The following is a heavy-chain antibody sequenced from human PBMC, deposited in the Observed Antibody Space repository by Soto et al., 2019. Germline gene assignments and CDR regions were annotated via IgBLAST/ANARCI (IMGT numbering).Heavy chain of an antibody. D-gene: IGHD5-18*01. CDR3: ARAGGPYSYGYRVALDI. Sequence: ASVKVSCKASGYTFTSYDINWVRQATGQGLEWMGWMNPNSGNTGYAQKFQGRVPMTRNTSISTAYMELSSLRSEDTAVYYCARAGGPYSYGYRVALDIWGQGTMVTVSS. V-gene: IGHV1-8*01. CDR2: MNPNSGNT. J-gene: IGHJ3*02. CDR1: GYTFTSYD.